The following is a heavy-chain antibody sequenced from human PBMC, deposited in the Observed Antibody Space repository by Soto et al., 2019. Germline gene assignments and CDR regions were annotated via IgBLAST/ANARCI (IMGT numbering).Heavy chain of an antibody. Sequence: QVQLVQSGAEVKKPGASVKGSCKASGYTFTRYAMHWVRQAPGQRLEWMGWINAGNGNTKYSQKFQGRVTITRDTSASTAYMELSSLRSEDTAVYYCARSVIGYYYGMDVWGQGTTVTVSS. CDR1: GYTFTRYA. D-gene: IGHD3-10*01. V-gene: IGHV1-3*01. CDR3: ARSVIGYYYGMDV. CDR2: INAGNGNT. J-gene: IGHJ6*02.